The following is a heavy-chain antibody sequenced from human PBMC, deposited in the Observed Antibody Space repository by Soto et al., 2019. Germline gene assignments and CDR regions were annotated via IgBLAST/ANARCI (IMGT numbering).Heavy chain of an antibody. D-gene: IGHD2-15*01. J-gene: IGHJ4*02. CDR3: ARLREGVVAATSYYFDY. CDR1: GGSFSGYY. Sequence: SSETLSLTCAVYGGSFSGYYWSWIRQPPGKGLEWIGEINHSGSTNYNPSLKSRVTISVDTSKNQFSLKLSSVTAADTAVYYCARLREGVVAATSYYFDYWGQGTLVTVSS. CDR2: INHSGST. V-gene: IGHV4-34*01.